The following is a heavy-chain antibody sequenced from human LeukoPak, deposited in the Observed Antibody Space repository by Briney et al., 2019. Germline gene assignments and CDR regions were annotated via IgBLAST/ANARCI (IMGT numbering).Heavy chain of an antibody. Sequence: GASAKVSCKASGGTFSSYAISWVRQAPGQGLEWMGRIIPIFGIANYAQKFQGRVTITADKSTSTAYMELSSLRSEDTAVYYCARDRDSGYDSYYYYGMDVWGQGTTVTVSS. CDR1: GGTFSSYA. J-gene: IGHJ6*02. D-gene: IGHD5-12*01. CDR3: ARDRDSGYDSYYYYGMDV. CDR2: IIPIFGIA. V-gene: IGHV1-69*04.